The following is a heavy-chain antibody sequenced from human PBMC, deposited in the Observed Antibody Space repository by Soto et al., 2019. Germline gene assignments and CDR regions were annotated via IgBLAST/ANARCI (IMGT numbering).Heavy chain of an antibody. CDR2: VKDGGHT. CDR3: ARGQEGVVATH. J-gene: IGHJ4*02. D-gene: IGHD5-12*01. CDR1: GGSLSGYY. Sequence: QVQLQQWGAGLLKPSETLSLNCAVTGGSLSGYYWSWIRQPPGKGLEWIGEVKDGGHTNYSPSLGGXXTXSXXTSSNQFSLRLNSVTAADTGVYYCARGQEGVVATHWDQGSLVTVSS. V-gene: IGHV4-34*01.